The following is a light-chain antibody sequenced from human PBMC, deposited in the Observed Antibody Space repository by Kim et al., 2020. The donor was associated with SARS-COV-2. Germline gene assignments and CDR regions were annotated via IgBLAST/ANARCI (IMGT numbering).Light chain of an antibody. Sequence: EIVLTQSPGTLSLSPGERATLSCRASQSVSSSYLAWYQQKPGQAPRLLIYGASSRATGIPDRFSGSGSGSGSGSGTDFTLTISRLEPEDFAVYYCQQYGSSPYTFGQGTKLEI. CDR1: QSVSSSY. J-gene: IGKJ2*01. V-gene: IGKV3-20*01. CDR3: QQYGSSPYT. CDR2: GAS.